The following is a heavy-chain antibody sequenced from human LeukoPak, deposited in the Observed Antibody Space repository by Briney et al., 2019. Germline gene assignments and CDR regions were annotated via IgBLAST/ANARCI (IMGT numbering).Heavy chain of an antibody. CDR2: IYSSGST. CDR3: ARGAYYYGSGSLDNWFDP. D-gene: IGHD3-10*01. Sequence: PSETLSLTCTVSGGSISSYYWSWIRQPAGKGLEWIGRIYSSGSTNYNPSLKSRVTMSVDTSKNQFSLKLSSVTAADTAVYYCARGAYYYGSGSLDNWFDPWGQGTLVTVSS. CDR1: GGSISSYY. J-gene: IGHJ5*02. V-gene: IGHV4-4*07.